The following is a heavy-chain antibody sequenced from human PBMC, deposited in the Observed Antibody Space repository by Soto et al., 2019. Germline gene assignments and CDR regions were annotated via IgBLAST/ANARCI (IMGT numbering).Heavy chain of an antibody. D-gene: IGHD6-6*01. CDR1: GFTFSSYL. Sequence: PGGSLRLSCAASGFTFSSYLMSWVRQAPGKGLEWVANIKQDGSEKYYVDSVKGRFTISRDNAKNSLYLQMNSLRAEDTAVYYCARVQKSSEKSDYWGQGTLVTVSS. V-gene: IGHV3-7*01. CDR2: IKQDGSEK. J-gene: IGHJ4*02. CDR3: ARVQKSSEKSDY.